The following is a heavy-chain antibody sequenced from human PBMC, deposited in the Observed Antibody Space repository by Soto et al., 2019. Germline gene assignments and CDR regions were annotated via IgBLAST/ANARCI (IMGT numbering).Heavy chain of an antibody. D-gene: IGHD2-2*01. Sequence: GGSLRLSCAASGFTFSSYDMHWVRQATGKGLEWVSAIGTAGDPYYPGSVKGRFTISRENAKNSLYLQMNSLRAGDTAVYYCARLRAMGYCSSSSCSWFDPWGQGTLVTVSS. CDR3: ARLRAMGYCSSSSCSWFDP. J-gene: IGHJ5*02. CDR2: IGTAGDP. V-gene: IGHV3-13*05. CDR1: GFTFSSYD.